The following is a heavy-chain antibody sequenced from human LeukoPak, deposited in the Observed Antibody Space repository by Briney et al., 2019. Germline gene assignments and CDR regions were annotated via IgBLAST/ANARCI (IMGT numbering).Heavy chain of an antibody. V-gene: IGHV4-61*01. Sequence: PSETLSLTCTVSGGSVSSGSYYWSWIRQPPGKGLEWIGYIYYSGSTNYNPSLKSRVTISVDTSKNQFSLKLSSVTAADTAVYYCARDDILTGSFDYWGQGTLVTISS. J-gene: IGHJ4*02. CDR3: ARDDILTGSFDY. CDR2: IYYSGST. CDR1: GGSVSSGSYY. D-gene: IGHD3-9*01.